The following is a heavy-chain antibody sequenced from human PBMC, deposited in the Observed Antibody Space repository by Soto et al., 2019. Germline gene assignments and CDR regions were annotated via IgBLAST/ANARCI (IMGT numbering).Heavy chain of an antibody. Sequence: ASVKVSCKASGYTFTSYGISWVRQAPGQGLEWMGWISAYNGNTNYAQKLQGRVTMTTDTSTSTAYMELRSLRSDDTAVYYCAREREGLRYYYYYGMDVWGQGTTVTVSS. CDR3: AREREGLRYYYYYGMDV. CDR1: GYTFTSYG. CDR2: ISAYNGNT. D-gene: IGHD3-9*01. V-gene: IGHV1-18*01. J-gene: IGHJ6*02.